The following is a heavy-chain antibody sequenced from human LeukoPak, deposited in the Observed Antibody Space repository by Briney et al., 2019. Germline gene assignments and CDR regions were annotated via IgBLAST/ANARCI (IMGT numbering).Heavy chain of an antibody. CDR3: AKDGYSSSSGGFDY. Sequence: GGSLRLSCAASGFTFSSFGMHWVHQAPGKGLEWVAVISYDGNNKYYADPVKGRFTISRDNSKNTLYLQMNSLRAEDTAVYYCAKDGYSSSSGGFDYWGQGTLVTVSS. V-gene: IGHV3-30*18. CDR1: GFTFSSFG. J-gene: IGHJ4*02. D-gene: IGHD6-6*01. CDR2: ISYDGNNK.